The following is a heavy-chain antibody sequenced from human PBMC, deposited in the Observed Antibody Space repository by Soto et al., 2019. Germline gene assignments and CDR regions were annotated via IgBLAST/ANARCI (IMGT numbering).Heavy chain of an antibody. CDR3: AKDTFTMVRGVIPGNWFDH. CDR1: GFTFSSYA. J-gene: IGHJ5*02. Sequence: GGSLRLSCAASGFTFSSYAMSWVRQAPGKGLDWVSAISGSGGSTYYADSVKGRFTISRDNSKNTLYLQMNSLRAEDTAVYYCAKDTFTMVRGVIPGNWFDHWGQGTLVTVSS. D-gene: IGHD3-10*01. CDR2: ISGSGGST. V-gene: IGHV3-23*01.